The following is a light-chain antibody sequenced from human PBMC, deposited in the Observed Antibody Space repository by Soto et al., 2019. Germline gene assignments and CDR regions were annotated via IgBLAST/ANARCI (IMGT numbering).Light chain of an antibody. Sequence: EIVLTQSPGTLSLSPGERATLSCRASQSVSSEYLAWYLQKPGQAPRLLIYGVSRRATGVPDRFSGSGSGTDFTLTISRLEPEDFAVYYCQQSYSSPPTFGQGTKLDVK. CDR1: QSVSSEY. CDR3: QQSYSSPPT. V-gene: IGKV3-20*01. CDR2: GVS. J-gene: IGKJ1*01.